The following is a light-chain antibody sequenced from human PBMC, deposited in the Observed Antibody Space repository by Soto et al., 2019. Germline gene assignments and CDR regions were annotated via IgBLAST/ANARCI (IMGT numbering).Light chain of an antibody. J-gene: IGKJ1*01. Sequence: ETVLTQSPGTLSLSAGERATVSCRASQSVNNNYLAWYQLRPGQAPRLLISGASSRATGIPDRISGSGSGTDFTLTITREEPEDSAMYYCQHYVGSPTFGQGTKVEIK. CDR3: QHYVGSPT. CDR1: QSVNNNY. V-gene: IGKV3-20*01. CDR2: GAS.